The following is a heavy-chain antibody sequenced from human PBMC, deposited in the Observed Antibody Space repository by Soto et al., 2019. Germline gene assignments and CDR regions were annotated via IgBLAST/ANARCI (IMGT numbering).Heavy chain of an antibody. CDR1: GGTFSTYT. V-gene: IGHV1-69*12. CDR2: IIPMFGTT. Sequence: VQLVQSGAEVKKPGSSVKVSCKASGGTFSTYTMSWVRQAPGQGLEWMGGIIPMFGTTTYAENFQGRVTITADESTSTAYMELTSLRSEDTAVYYCTRDLYYFDSSAYYGHNWFDPWGQGTRVTVSS. D-gene: IGHD3-22*01. J-gene: IGHJ5*02. CDR3: TRDLYYFDSSAYYGHNWFDP.